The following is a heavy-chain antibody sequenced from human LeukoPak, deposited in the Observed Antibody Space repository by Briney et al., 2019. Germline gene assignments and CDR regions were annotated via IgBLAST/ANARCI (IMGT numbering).Heavy chain of an antibody. D-gene: IGHD3-3*01. CDR1: GFTFSDYY. Sequence: GGSLRLSCAASGFTFSDYYMSWIRQAPGKGLEWVSYVSSSSSYTNYADSVKGRFTISRDNAKNSLHLQMNSLRAEDTAVYYCARAEFYDFWSSPAFDYWGQGTLVTVSS. V-gene: IGHV3-11*06. CDR2: VSSSSSYT. CDR3: ARAEFYDFWSSPAFDY. J-gene: IGHJ4*02.